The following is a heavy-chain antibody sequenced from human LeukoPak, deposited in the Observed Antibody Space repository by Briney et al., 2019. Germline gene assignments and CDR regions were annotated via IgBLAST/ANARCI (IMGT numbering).Heavy chain of an antibody. CDR1: GYSFTSYW. V-gene: IGHV5-51*01. J-gene: IGHJ4*02. CDR3: AIRYCSSTSSCPTYYFDY. D-gene: IGHD2-2*01. CDR2: IYPGDSDT. Sequence: GESLKISCKGSGYSFTSYWTGWVRQMPGKGLEWMGIIYPGDSDTRYSPSFQGQVTISADKSISTAYLQWSSLKASDTAMYYCAIRYCSSTSSCPTYYFDYWGQGTLVTVSS.